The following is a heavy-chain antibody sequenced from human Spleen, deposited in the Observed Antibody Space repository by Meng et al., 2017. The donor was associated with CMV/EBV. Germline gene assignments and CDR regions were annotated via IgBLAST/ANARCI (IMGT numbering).Heavy chain of an antibody. CDR1: GFTFSSYS. J-gene: IGHJ4*02. CDR2: ISSSSSYI. CDR3: ATDLDGDQNY. Sequence: GESLKISCAASGFTFSSYSMNWVRQAPGKGLEWVSSISSSSSYIYYADSVKGRFTISRDNTKNSLYLLMNSLRAEDTAVYYCATDLDGDQNYWGQGTLVTVSS. V-gene: IGHV3-21*06. D-gene: IGHD4-17*01.